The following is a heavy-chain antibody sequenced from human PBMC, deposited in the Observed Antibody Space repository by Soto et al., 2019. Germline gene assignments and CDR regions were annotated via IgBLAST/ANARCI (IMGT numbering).Heavy chain of an antibody. V-gene: IGHV3-11*01. Sequence: PGGSLRLSCAASGFTFSDYYMSWIRQAPGKGLEWVSYISSSGSTIYYADSVKGRFTISRDNAKNSLYLQMNSLRAEDTAVYYCASPTIAAAGRRDWFDPWGQGTLVTVSS. J-gene: IGHJ5*02. D-gene: IGHD6-13*01. CDR3: ASPTIAAAGRRDWFDP. CDR1: GFTFSDYY. CDR2: ISSSGSTI.